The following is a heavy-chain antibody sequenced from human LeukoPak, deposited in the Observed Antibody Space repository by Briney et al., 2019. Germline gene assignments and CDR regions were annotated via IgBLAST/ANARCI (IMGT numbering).Heavy chain of an antibody. D-gene: IGHD5-12*01. J-gene: IGHJ4*02. CDR3: ARGLGYSGYDCSDY. V-gene: IGHV3-21*01. CDR2: ISSSSSYI. CDR1: GFTSSSYS. Sequence: GGSLRLSCAASGFTSSSYSMNWVRQAPGKGLEWVSSISSSSSYIYYADSVKGRFTISRDNAKNSLYLQMNSLRAEDTAVYYCARGLGYSGYDCSDYWGQGTLVTVSS.